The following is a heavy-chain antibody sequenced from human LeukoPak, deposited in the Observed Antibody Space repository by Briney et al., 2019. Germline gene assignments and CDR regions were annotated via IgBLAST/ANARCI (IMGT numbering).Heavy chain of an antibody. CDR2: INPSGGST. CDR3: ARGIAARPFDY. V-gene: IGHV1-46*01. J-gene: IGHJ4*02. CDR1: GYTFTSYY. D-gene: IGHD6-6*01. Sequence: ASVKVSCKASGYTFTSYYMHWVRQAPGQGLEWLGIINPSGGSTSYAQKFQGRVTMTRDMSTSTVYMELSSLRSEDTAVYYCARGIAARPFDYWGQGTLVTVSS.